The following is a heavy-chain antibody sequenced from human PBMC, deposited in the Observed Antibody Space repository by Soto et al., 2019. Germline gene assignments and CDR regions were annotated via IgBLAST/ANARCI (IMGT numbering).Heavy chain of an antibody. J-gene: IGHJ4*02. CDR2: IYPGGSDT. CDR3: ARHNQVYSAFWSGYYPNY. D-gene: IGHD3-3*01. V-gene: IGHV5-51*01. Sequence: GESLKISCKGSGYSFTSYWIGWVRQMPGKGLEWMGIIYPGGSDTRYSPSFQGQVTISADKSISTAYLQWSSLKASDTAMYYCARHNQVYSAFWSGYYPNYWGQGTLVTVSS. CDR1: GYSFTSYW.